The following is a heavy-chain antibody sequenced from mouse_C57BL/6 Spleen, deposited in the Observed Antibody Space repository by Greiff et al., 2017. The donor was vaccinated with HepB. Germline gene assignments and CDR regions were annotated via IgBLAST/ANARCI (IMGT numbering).Heavy chain of an antibody. Sequence: LQQSGAELVRPGASVKMSCKASGYTFTSYNMHWVKQTPRQGLEWIGAIYPGNGDTSYNQKFKGKATLTVDKSSSTAYMQLSSLTSEDSAVYFCARGDFDCDNSDYFDYWGQGTTLTVSS. J-gene: IGHJ2*01. CDR2: IYPGNGDT. CDR1: GYTFTSYN. V-gene: IGHV1-12*01. CDR3: ARGDFDCDNSDYFDY. D-gene: IGHD2-13*01.